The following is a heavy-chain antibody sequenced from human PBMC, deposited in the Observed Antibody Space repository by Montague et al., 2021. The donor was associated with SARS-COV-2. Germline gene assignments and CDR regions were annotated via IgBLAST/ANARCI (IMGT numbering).Heavy chain of an antibody. CDR1: GGSISSSSYH. CDR2: IFYTGTT. J-gene: IGHJ4*02. V-gene: IGHV4-39*01. D-gene: IGHD3-10*01. Sequence: SETLSLTCTVSGGSISSSSYHWGWIRQPPGKGLDWIGNIFYTGTTYYNPSLKSRVTIFVYTSKNQFSLKLTSVAAADTAVYYCARHCGSGFDYWGQGTLLTVSS. CDR3: ARHCGSGFDY.